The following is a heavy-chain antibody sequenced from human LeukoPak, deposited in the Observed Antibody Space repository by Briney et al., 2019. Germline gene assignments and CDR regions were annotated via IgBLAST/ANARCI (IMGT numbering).Heavy chain of an antibody. CDR2: IYYSGRP. J-gene: IGHJ3*02. CDR1: GGSISSYY. V-gene: IGHV4-59*01. D-gene: IGHD4-23*01. CDR3: ATSRGTTVVTPSSAFDI. Sequence: SETLSLTCTVSGGSISSYYWSWIRQPPGKGREWSGYIYYSGRPTYNTSLKTRVTISVDTSKNQFSLKLGSVTAADTAVYYCATSRGTTVVTPSSAFDIWGQGTMVTVSS.